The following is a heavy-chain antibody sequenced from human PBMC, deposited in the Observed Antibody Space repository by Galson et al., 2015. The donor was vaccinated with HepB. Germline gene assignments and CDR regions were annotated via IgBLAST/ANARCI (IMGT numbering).Heavy chain of an antibody. CDR3: GLTYIGPAFDI. D-gene: IGHD3-16*01. CDR2: IWYDGSNK. J-gene: IGHJ3*02. CDR1: GFTFSSYG. Sequence: SLRLSCAASGFTFSSYGMHWVRQAPGKGLEWVAVIWYDGSNKYYADSVKGRFTTSRDNSKNTLYLQMNSLRAEDTAVYYCGLTYIGPAFDIWGQGTMVTVSS. V-gene: IGHV3-33*08.